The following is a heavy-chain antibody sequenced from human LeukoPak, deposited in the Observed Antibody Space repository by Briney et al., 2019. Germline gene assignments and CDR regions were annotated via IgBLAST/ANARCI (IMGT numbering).Heavy chain of an antibody. CDR2: IIPIFGTA. Sequence: SVYVSCKPSGVTFSSYAISCVRQAPGEGLGWMGGIIPIFGTANYAQTFQGRVPITADESTSTSSMEPSSLRSEDPAVYYCARHRQRSFYYWGKGTLVTVSS. J-gene: IGHJ4*02. CDR3: ARHRQRSFYY. CDR1: GVTFSSYA. V-gene: IGHV1-69*13. D-gene: IGHD4-17*01.